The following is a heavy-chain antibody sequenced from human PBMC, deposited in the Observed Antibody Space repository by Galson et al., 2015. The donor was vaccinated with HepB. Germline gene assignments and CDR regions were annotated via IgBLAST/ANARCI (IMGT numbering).Heavy chain of an antibody. Sequence: SLRLSCAASGFTFRSSPMHWVRQAPGKGLEWVAIFSYDGREKYYADSVKGRFTISRDNSKNTLYMQMNSLRVEDTAVYFCARDRATPPNYNYYYGMDVWGQGTPVTVS. CDR1: GFTFRSSP. D-gene: IGHD5-12*01. CDR3: ARDRATPPNYNYYYGMDV. CDR2: FSYDGREK. V-gene: IGHV3-30*04. J-gene: IGHJ6*02.